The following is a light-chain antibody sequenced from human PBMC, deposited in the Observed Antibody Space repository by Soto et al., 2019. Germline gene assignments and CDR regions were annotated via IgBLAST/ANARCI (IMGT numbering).Light chain of an antibody. V-gene: IGKV4-1*01. CDR2: WAS. CDR3: QQYYSTPFA. Sequence: IVMTGFPGSLDVYLGEGATISCSPSQSVLYSSNNRNYLAWYQHKPRQPPDLLIYWASTRESGVPDRFSGSGSGTDFTLTISSLQAEDVAVYYCQQYYSTPFAFGGGTKVDIK. CDR1: QSVLYSSNNRNY. J-gene: IGKJ4*01.